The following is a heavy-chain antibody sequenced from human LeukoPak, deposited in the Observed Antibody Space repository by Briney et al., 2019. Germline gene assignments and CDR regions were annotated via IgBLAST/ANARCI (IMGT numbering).Heavy chain of an antibody. V-gene: IGHV3-48*01. J-gene: IGHJ6*02. Sequence: GGSLRLSCAASGFTFSSYSMNWVRQAPGKGLEWVSYISSSSSTIYYADSVKGRFTISRDNAKNSLYLQMNSLRAEDTAVYYCARDPTVLLWFGEFSAGPMDVWGQGTTVTVSS. CDR1: GFTFSSYS. CDR3: ARDPTVLLWFGEFSAGPMDV. D-gene: IGHD3-10*01. CDR2: ISSSSSTI.